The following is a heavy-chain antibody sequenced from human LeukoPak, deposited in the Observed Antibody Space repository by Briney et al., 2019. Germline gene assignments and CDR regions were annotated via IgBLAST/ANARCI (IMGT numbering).Heavy chain of an antibody. CDR1: GFTFSSYG. CDR2: IWYDGSNK. Sequence: GGSLRLSCAASGFTFSSYGMHWVRQAPGKGLERVAVIWYDGSNKYYADSVKGRFTISRDNSKNTLYLQMNSLRAEDTAVYYCARGSGGYLDYWGQGTLVTVSS. V-gene: IGHV3-33*01. D-gene: IGHD3-22*01. CDR3: ARGSGGYLDY. J-gene: IGHJ4*02.